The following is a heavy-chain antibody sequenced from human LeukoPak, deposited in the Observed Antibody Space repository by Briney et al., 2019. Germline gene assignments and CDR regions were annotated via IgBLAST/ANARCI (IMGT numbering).Heavy chain of an antibody. CDR1: GFIFTNYW. Sequence: GGSLRLSCVSSGFIFTNYWMHWVRQVSGKGPVWVGRIDKEGSAAFYAESVKGRFTISRDNVKSTVYLQMNSLTAEDTAVYHCARGGYSGSYYRFDWGQGTLVTVSS. J-gene: IGHJ4*02. D-gene: IGHD1-26*01. V-gene: IGHV3-74*01. CDR2: IDKEGSAA. CDR3: ARGGYSGSYYRFD.